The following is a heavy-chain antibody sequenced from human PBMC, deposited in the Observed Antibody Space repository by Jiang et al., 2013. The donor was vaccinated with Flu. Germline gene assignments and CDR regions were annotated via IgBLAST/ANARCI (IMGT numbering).Heavy chain of an antibody. CDR1: GGSISSSSYY. CDR3: ARLKEDSSGYYDFDY. D-gene: IGHD3-22*01. Sequence: GPGLVKPSETLSLTCTVSGGSISSSSYYWGWIRQPPGKGLEWIGSIYYSGSTYYNPSLKSRVTISVDTSKNQFSLKLSSVTAADTAVYYCARLKEDSSGYYDFDYWGQGTLVTVSS. V-gene: IGHV4-39*01. J-gene: IGHJ4*02. CDR2: IYYSGST.